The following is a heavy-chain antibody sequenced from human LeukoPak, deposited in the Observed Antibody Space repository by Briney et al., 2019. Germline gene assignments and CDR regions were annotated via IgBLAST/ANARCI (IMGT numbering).Heavy chain of an antibody. D-gene: IGHD3-3*01. J-gene: IGHJ4*02. Sequence: GGSLRLSCAASGNYWMHWVRQAPGKGPEWVAHIKQDASQEYHVDSVKGRFTISRDNAKNSLYLQMNSLRAEDTAVYYCARGVVYPAWSGPHWSDYWGQGALVTVSS. CDR2: IKQDASQE. CDR1: GNYW. CDR3: ARGVVYPAWSGPHWSDY. V-gene: IGHV3-7*01.